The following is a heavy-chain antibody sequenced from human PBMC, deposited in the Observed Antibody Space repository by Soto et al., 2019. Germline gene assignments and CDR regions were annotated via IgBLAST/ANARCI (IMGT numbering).Heavy chain of an antibody. J-gene: IGHJ6*02. V-gene: IGHV4-4*02. D-gene: IGHD4-17*01. CDR2: IYYSGST. Sequence: PSETLSLTCAVSGGSISSSNWWSWVRQPPGKGLEWIGEIYYSGSTCYNPSLKSRVTISVDTSKNQFSLKLSSVTAADTAVYYCARAPSLRYGDYYYYYGMDVWGQGTTVTVSS. CDR1: GGSISSSNW. CDR3: ARAPSLRYGDYYYYYGMDV.